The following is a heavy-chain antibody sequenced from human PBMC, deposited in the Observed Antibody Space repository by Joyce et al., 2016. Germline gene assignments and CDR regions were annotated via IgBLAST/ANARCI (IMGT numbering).Heavy chain of an antibody. J-gene: IGHJ4*02. Sequence: EVQLLQSGAEVKKPGESLTISCKGSGYSFSNYWIGWVRQVPGKGLEWMGIIYPYDSDTRYSPSFQGQVTISVDKSIGLAYLQWSSLKASDTAMYYCARLWAMRGGTDHWGQGTQVTVSS. CDR1: GYSFSNYW. V-gene: IGHV5-51*01. CDR2: IYPYDSDT. CDR3: ARLWAMRGGTDH. D-gene: IGHD1-7*01.